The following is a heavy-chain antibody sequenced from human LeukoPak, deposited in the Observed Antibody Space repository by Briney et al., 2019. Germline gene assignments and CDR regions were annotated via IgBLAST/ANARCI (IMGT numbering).Heavy chain of an antibody. CDR2: IYPGDSDT. Sequence: GGSLRLSCKGSGYIFSTYWIAWVRRMPGKGLEWMGIIYPGDSDTRYRPSFQGQVTISADKSISTAYLQWSSLKASDTAMYYCARLATFAAPHFDYWGQGSLVTVSS. CDR1: GYIFSTYW. V-gene: IGHV5-51*01. CDR3: ARLATFAAPHFDY. D-gene: IGHD2/OR15-2a*01. J-gene: IGHJ4*02.